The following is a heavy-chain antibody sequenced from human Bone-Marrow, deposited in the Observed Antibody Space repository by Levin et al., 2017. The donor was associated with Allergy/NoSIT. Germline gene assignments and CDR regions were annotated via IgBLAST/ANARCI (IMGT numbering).Heavy chain of an antibody. CDR1: GGSVTSGSYY. CDR2: VFYSGST. Sequence: PSETLSLTCSVSGGSVTSGSYYWSWIRQPPGKGLEWVVYVFYSGSTYYHPSLKSRVTISIDTSKNQFFLKMSSVTAADSAVYYCARVPSSWNSVGLYQYYFYMDVWGKGTTVTVSS. V-gene: IGHV4-61*01. J-gene: IGHJ6*03. D-gene: IGHD2-15*01. CDR3: ARVPSSWNSVGLYQYYFYMDV.